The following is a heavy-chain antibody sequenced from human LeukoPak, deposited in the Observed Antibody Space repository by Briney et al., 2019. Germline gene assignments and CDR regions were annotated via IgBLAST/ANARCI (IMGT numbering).Heavy chain of an antibody. J-gene: IGHJ4*02. CDR1: GGSISSSSYY. CDR3: ARGGYSWQYHFDY. Sequence: SETLSLTCTVSGGSISSSSYYWGWIRQPPGKGLEWIGSIYYSGSTYYNPSLKSRVTISVDTSKNQFSLKLSSATAADTAVYYCARGGYSWQYHFDYWGQGTLVTVSS. V-gene: IGHV4-39*07. D-gene: IGHD5-18*01. CDR2: IYYSGST.